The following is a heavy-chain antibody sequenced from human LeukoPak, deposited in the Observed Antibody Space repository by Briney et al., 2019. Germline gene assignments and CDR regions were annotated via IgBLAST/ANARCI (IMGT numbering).Heavy chain of an antibody. J-gene: IGHJ4*02. D-gene: IGHD2-15*01. CDR3: ASEVHRYCSGGSCYFND. V-gene: IGHV1-69*05. CDR1: GGTFSSYA. CDR2: IIPIFGTA. Sequence: SVKVSCKASGGTFSSYAISWVRQAPGQGLEWKGRIIPIFGTANYAQKFQGRVTITTDESTSTAYMELSSLRSEDTAVYYCASEVHRYCSGGSCYFNDWGQGTLVTVSS.